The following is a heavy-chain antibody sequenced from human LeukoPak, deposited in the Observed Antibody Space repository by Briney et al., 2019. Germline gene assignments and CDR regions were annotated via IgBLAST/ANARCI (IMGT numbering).Heavy chain of an antibody. J-gene: IGHJ6*02. CDR3: VRDCSGGSCYPTPPDYYGMDV. V-gene: IGHV1-18*04. Sequence: ASVKVSCKASGYTFTGYYMHWVRQAPGQGLEWMGWISTYTGDTYYAQNLQGRVTMTADTSTSVVYMELRSLRSDDTAVYYCVRDCSGGSCYPTPPDYYGMDVWGPGTTVTVSS. CDR2: ISTYTGDT. D-gene: IGHD2-15*01. CDR1: GYTFTGYY.